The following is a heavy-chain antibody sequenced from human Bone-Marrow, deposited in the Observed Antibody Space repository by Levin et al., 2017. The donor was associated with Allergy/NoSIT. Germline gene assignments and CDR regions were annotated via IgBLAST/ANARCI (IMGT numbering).Heavy chain of an antibody. J-gene: IGHJ4*02. CDR3: ARDGRRDFWSGEDY. Sequence: AASVKVSCKASGYTFTGYYMHWVRQAPGQGLEWMGRINPNSGGTNYAQKFQGRVTMTRDTSISTAYMELSRLRSDDTAVYYCARDGRRDFWSGEDYWGQGTLVTVSS. CDR2: INPNSGGT. CDR1: GYTFTGYY. V-gene: IGHV1-2*06. D-gene: IGHD3-3*01.